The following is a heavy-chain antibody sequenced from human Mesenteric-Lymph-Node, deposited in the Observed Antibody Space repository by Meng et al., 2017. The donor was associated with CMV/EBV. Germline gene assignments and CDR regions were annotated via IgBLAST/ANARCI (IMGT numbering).Heavy chain of an antibody. CDR2: ISGSGGST. J-gene: IGHJ6*02. V-gene: IGHV3-23*01. CDR3: AKDGKQWLVDYYYYYGMDV. D-gene: IGHD6-19*01. CDR1: GFSFSNYG. Sequence: GESLKISCEASGFSFSNYGMHWVRQAPGKGLEWVSAISGSGGSTYYADSVKGRFTISRDNSKNTLYLQMNSLRAEDTAVYYCAKDGKQWLVDYYYYYGMDVWGQGTTVTVSS.